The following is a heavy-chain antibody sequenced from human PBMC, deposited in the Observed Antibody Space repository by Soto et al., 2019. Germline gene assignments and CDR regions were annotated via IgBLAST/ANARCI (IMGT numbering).Heavy chain of an antibody. CDR1: GGSFSGYY. V-gene: IGHV4-34*01. Sequence: QVQLQQWGAGLLKPSETLSLTCAVYGGSFSGYYWSWIRQPPEKGLERIGEINHSGSTNYNPSLKSRVTISVDTSNNQFSLKLSSVTAADMAVYYCARYGVVVVPAAPSQVYMDVWGKGTTVTVSS. CDR2: INHSGST. J-gene: IGHJ6*03. D-gene: IGHD2-2*01. CDR3: ARYGVVVVPAAPSQVYMDV.